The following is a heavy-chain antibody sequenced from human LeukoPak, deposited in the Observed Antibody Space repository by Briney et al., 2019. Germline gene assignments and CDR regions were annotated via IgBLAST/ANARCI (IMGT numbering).Heavy chain of an antibody. Sequence: GGSLRLSCAASGFAFTSYGMSWVRQAPGKGLEWVAVISYDGSNKYYADSVKGRFTISRDNSKNTLYLQMNSLRAEDTAVYYCARAPVLRYFDWSWYFDLWGRGTLVTVSS. D-gene: IGHD3-9*01. V-gene: IGHV3-30*03. CDR2: ISYDGSNK. CDR1: GFAFTSYG. CDR3: ARAPVLRYFDWSWYFDL. J-gene: IGHJ2*01.